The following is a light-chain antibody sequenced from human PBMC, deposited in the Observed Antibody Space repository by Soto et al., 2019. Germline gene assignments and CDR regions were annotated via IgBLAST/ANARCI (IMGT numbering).Light chain of an antibody. J-gene: IGKJ1*01. V-gene: IGKV3-11*01. CDR1: QSVSSY. CDR3: QQRSSWPRT. Sequence: EIVLTQSPATLSLSPGERATLSCRASQSVSSYLAWYQQKPGQAPRLLIYDASNRATGIPARFSGSGSGTDFTLPISSLEPEDFAVYYCQQRSSWPRTFGQGTKVEIK. CDR2: DAS.